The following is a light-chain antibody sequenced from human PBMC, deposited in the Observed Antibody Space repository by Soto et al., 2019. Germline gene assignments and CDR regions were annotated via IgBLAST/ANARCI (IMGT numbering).Light chain of an antibody. V-gene: IGKV3-20*01. Sequence: IVLTQSPGTLSLSPGERATLSCRASQGVTPAYLAWYQHKPGQAPRLLIYGASNGATGIPDRFSGSGSGTDFTLTISRLEPEDFAVYSCQQYGGSPLFTFGPGTKVDIK. J-gene: IGKJ3*01. CDR2: GAS. CDR1: QGVTPAY. CDR3: QQYGGSPLFT.